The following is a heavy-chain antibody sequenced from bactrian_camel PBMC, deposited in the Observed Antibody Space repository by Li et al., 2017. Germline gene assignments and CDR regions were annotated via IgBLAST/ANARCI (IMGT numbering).Heavy chain of an antibody. V-gene: IGHV3S55*01. Sequence: HVQLVESGGGSVQAGGSLRLSCLASGDTYRASACMGWFRQAPGKEREGVAALGGTGCTRYAESVKGRFTISKDNTRNTLYLQMNGLKPEDSAMYYCAADLQFGGRCPIPRAAAFGYWGQGTQVTVS. CDR2: LGGTGCT. D-gene: IGHD2*01. CDR1: GDTYRASAC. CDR3: AADLQFGGRCPIPRAAAFGY. J-gene: IGHJ6*01.